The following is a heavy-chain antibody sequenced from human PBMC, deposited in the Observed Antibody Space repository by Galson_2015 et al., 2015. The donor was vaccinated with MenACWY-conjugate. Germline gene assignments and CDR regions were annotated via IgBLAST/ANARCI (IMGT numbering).Heavy chain of an antibody. CDR2: IDWDDDK. J-gene: IGHJ6*02. Sequence: PALVKPTQTLTLTCSFSGFSLSTGGMCVSWIRQPPGKALEWLALIDWDDDKFYSTSLKTRLTISKDTSKNQVVLTMTNMDPVDTATYYCARYYYGSGTYYGYAMDVWGQGTTVTVSS. V-gene: IGHV2-70*01. CDR3: ARYYYGSGTYYGYAMDV. D-gene: IGHD3-10*01. CDR1: GFSLSTGGMC.